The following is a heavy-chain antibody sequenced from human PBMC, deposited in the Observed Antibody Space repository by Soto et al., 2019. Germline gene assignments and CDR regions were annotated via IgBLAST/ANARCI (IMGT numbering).Heavy chain of an antibody. V-gene: IGHV4-34*01. CDR1: GGSFSGYY. J-gene: IGHJ5*02. CDR2: INHSGST. D-gene: IGHD2-15*01. CDR3: ARGTGYCSGGSCYPGWFDP. Sequence: SETLSLTCAVYGGSFSGYYWSWIRQPPGKGLEWIGEINHSGSTNYNPSLKSRVTISVDTSKNQFSLKLSSVTAADTAVYYCARGTGYCSGGSCYPGWFDPWGQGTLVTVSS.